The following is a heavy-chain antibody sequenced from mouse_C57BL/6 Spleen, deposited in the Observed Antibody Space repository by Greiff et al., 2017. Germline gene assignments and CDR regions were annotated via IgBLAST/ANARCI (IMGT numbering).Heavy chain of an antibody. CDR3: ARELRWDAMDD. CDR1: GYAFSSSW. J-gene: IGHJ4*01. D-gene: IGHD2-3*01. Sequence: QVQLPQSGPELVKPGASVKISCTASGYAFSSSWMNWVKQRHGQGLEWIGRISPGDGDTNYNGKFKGKATLTADKSSSTAYRQRSIQTSVDSAVDFSARELRWDAMDDWGQGTSVTVSS. V-gene: IGHV1-82*01. CDR2: ISPGDGDT.